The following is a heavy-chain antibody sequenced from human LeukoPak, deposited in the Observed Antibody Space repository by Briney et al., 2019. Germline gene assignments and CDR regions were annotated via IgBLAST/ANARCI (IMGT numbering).Heavy chain of an antibody. D-gene: IGHD6-19*01. V-gene: IGHV4-59*01. CDR3: ARDQGWSGWFDP. CDR2: IYYSGST. CDR1: GGSISSYY. Sequence: PSETLSLTCTVSGGSISSYYCSWIRQPPGKGLEWIGYIYYSGSTNYNPSLKSRVTISVDTSKNQFSLKLSSVTTADTAVYYCARDQGWSGWFDPWGQGTLVTVSS. J-gene: IGHJ5*02.